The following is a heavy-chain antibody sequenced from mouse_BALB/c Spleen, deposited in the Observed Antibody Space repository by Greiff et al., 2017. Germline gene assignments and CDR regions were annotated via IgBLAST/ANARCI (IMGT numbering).Heavy chain of an antibody. V-gene: IGHV2-6-4*01. Sequence: VQVVESGPGLVAPSQSLSITCTVSGFSLSRYSVHWVRQPPGKGLEWLGMIWGGGSTDYNSALKSRLSISKDNSKSQVFLKMNSLQTDDTAMYYCARKALYGSSYEGFAYWGQGTLVTVSA. CDR1: GFSLSRYS. D-gene: IGHD1-1*01. CDR2: IWGGGST. J-gene: IGHJ3*01. CDR3: ARKALYGSSYEGFAY.